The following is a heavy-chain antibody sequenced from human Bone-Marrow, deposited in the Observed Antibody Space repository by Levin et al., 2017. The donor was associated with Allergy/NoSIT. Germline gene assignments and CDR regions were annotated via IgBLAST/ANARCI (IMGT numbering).Heavy chain of an antibody. Sequence: ASVKVSCAASGFRVSTSYMSWVRQAPGKGLEWVSVIYAGDSTYYADSVKGRFTISRDNSKNTLYLQMNNLRVDDTAVYYCARDPRPFAYGLDVWGQGITVTVSS. CDR1: GFRVSTSY. J-gene: IGHJ6*01. CDR3: ARDPRPFAYGLDV. V-gene: IGHV3-53*01. CDR2: IYAGDST.